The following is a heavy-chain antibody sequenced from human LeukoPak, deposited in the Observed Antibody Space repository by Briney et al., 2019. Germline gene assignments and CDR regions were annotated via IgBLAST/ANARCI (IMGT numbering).Heavy chain of an antibody. V-gene: IGHV4-34*01. Sequence: PSETLSLTCAVYGGSFSGYYWSWIRQPPGKGLEWIGEINHSGSTNYNPSLKSRVTISVDTSKNQFSLKLYSVTAADTAVYYCARRDRSGYYYYYMDVWGKGTTVTVSS. D-gene: IGHD3-10*01. CDR3: ARRDRSGYYYYYMDV. CDR2: INHSGST. J-gene: IGHJ6*03. CDR1: GGSFSGYY.